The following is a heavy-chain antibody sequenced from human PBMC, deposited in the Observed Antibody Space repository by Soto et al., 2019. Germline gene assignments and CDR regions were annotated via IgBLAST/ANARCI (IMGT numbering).Heavy chain of an antibody. CDR1: GFTFSSYG. D-gene: IGHD5-18*01. CDR2: ISYDGSNK. J-gene: IGHJ4*02. V-gene: IGHV3-30*18. Sequence: ESGGGVVQPGRSLRLSCAASGFTFSSYGMHWVRQAPGKGLEWVAVISYDGSNKYYADSVKGRFTISRDNSKNTLYLQMNSLRAEDTAVYYCAKESLDTAMGAFDYWGQGTLVTVSS. CDR3: AKESLDTAMGAFDY.